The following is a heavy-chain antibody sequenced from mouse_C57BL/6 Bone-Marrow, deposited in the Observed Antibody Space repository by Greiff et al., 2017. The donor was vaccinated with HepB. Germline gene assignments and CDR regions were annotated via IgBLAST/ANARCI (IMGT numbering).Heavy chain of an antibody. D-gene: IGHD1-1*01. CDR1: GFNIKDDY. CDR3: TTTVPWFAY. J-gene: IGHJ3*01. Sequence: DVKLVESGAELVRPGASVKLSCTASGFNIKDDYMHWVKQRPEQGLEWIGWIDPENGDTEYASKFQGKATITADPSSNTAYLQLSSLTSEDTAVYYCTTTVPWFAYWGQGTLVTVSA. V-gene: IGHV14-4*01. CDR2: IDPENGDT.